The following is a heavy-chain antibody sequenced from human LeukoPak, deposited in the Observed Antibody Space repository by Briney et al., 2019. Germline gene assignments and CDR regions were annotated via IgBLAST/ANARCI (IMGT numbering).Heavy chain of an antibody. V-gene: IGHV3-21*04. CDR1: GFTFNTYS. CDR3: ANPPTVTSFHY. Sequence: GGSLRLSCEASGFTFNTYSMNWARQAPGKGLEWVSSIDSSGGYMFYADSVKGRFIISRGNAKDSLYLQMNSLRAEDTAIYYCANPPTVTSFHYWGQGTLVTVSS. J-gene: IGHJ4*02. D-gene: IGHD4-11*01. CDR2: IDSSGGYM.